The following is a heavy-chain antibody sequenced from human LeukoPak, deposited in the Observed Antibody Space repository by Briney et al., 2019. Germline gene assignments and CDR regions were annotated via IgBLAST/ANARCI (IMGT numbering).Heavy chain of an antibody. CDR3: ARAEANYYDSSGPDY. CDR2: ISGSGGST. D-gene: IGHD3-22*01. V-gene: IGHV3-23*01. CDR1: GFTFSSYA. J-gene: IGHJ4*02. Sequence: GGSLRLSCAASGFTFSSYAMSWVRQAPGKGLEWVSAISGSGGSTYYADSVKGRFTISRDNSKNTLYLQMNSLRAEDTAVYYCARAEANYYDSSGPDYWGQGTLVTVSS.